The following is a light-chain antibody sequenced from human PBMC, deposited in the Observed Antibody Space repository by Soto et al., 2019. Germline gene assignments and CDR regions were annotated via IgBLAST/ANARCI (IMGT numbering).Light chain of an antibody. Sequence: QSVLTQPASVSGSPGQSITISCTGTSSDVGGYNYVSWYQQHPGKAPKLIIYDVSNRPSGVSNRFSGSKSGNTASLTISGLQAEDDADYYCSSYTSSSTLDVVFGGGTKVTVL. CDR3: SSYTSSSTLDVV. CDR1: SSDVGGYNY. V-gene: IGLV2-14*01. CDR2: DVS. J-gene: IGLJ2*01.